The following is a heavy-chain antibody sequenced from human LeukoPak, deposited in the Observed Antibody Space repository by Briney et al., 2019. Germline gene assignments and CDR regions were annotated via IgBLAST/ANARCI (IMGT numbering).Heavy chain of an antibody. Sequence: GGSLRLSCAASGFTFTNNWMTWVRQAPGKGLEWVANIKQDDSEKYYVGSVKGRFTISRDNAKNSVYLQTDSLRVEDTAVYYCARGGVFSSGWYVDYWGQGTLVSVSS. D-gene: IGHD6-19*01. V-gene: IGHV3-7*01. CDR2: IKQDDSEK. J-gene: IGHJ4*02. CDR3: ARGGVFSSGWYVDY. CDR1: GFTFTNNW.